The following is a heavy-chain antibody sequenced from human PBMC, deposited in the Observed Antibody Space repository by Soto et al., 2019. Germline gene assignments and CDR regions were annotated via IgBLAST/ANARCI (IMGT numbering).Heavy chain of an antibody. V-gene: IGHV4-59*01. D-gene: IGHD3-9*01. J-gene: IGHJ5*02. CDR1: GDSLISYY. CDR2: IYYSGST. Sequence: SETLSLTCTVSGDSLISYYWSWIRQPPGKGLERIGYIYYSGSTNYNPSLKSRVTISVDTSKNQFSLKLSSVTAADTAVYYCAREMVDYDILTGYLNWFDPWGQGTLVTVSS. CDR3: AREMVDYDILTGYLNWFDP.